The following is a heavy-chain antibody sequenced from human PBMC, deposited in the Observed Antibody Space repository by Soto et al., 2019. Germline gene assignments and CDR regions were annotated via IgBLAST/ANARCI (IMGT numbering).Heavy chain of an antibody. CDR1: GGSLSDYY. J-gene: IGHJ6*03. CDR2: INHSATT. Sequence: SETLSLTCAVYGGSLSDYYWSWIRQPPGKGLEWIGEINHSATTNYNPSLRSRVTISVDTSKNQVSLNLNSVTAADTAVYFCARVVGYPGSAFFYYYFYMDVWGRGTTVTVSS. CDR3: ARVVGYPGSAFFYYYFYMDV. V-gene: IGHV4-34*01. D-gene: IGHD6-13*01.